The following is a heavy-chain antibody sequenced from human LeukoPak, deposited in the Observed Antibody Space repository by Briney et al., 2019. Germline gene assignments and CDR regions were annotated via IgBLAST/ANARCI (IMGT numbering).Heavy chain of an antibody. J-gene: IGHJ4*02. V-gene: IGHV3-30*03. CDR3: ARDRPLGY. Sequence: PGRSLRLSCAASGFTFGTYGMHWVRQAPGKGLEWVALISYDGSYKNYADSVKGRFTISRDNAKNSLYLQMNSLRAEDTAVYYCARDRPLGYWGQGTLVTVSS. D-gene: IGHD7-27*01. CDR2: ISYDGSYK. CDR1: GFTFGTYG.